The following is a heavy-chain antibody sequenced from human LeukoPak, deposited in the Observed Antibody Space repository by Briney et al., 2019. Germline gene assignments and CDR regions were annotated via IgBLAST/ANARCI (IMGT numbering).Heavy chain of an antibody. CDR2: FDPEDGET. CDR3: ATGRLGYCSSTSCYVSWFDP. D-gene: IGHD2-2*01. CDR1: GYTLTELS. J-gene: IGHJ5*02. V-gene: IGHV1-24*01. Sequence: GASVKVSCKVSGYTLTELSMHWVRQAPGKGLEWMGGFDPEDGETIYAQKFQGRVTMTEDTSTDTAYMELSSLRSEDTAVYYCATGRLGYCSSTSCYVSWFDPWGQGTLVTVSS.